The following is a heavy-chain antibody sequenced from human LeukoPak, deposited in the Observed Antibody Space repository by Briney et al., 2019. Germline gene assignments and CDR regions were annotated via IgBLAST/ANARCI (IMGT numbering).Heavy chain of an antibody. CDR1: GFTFSSYA. CDR2: ISYDGSNK. D-gene: IGHD3-10*01. J-gene: IGHJ4*02. V-gene: IGHV3-30-3*01. Sequence: PGGSLRLSCAASGFTFSSYAMHWVRQAPGKGLEWVAVISYDGSNKYYADSVKGRLTISRDNSKNTLYLQMNSLRAEDTVVYYCARGPYYYGSGSYLPSFDYWGQGTLVTVSS. CDR3: ARGPYYYGSGSYLPSFDY.